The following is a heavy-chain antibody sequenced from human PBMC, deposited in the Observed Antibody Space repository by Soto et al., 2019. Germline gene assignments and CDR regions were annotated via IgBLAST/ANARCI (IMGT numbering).Heavy chain of an antibody. CDR3: AKMGSSGYYSADY. V-gene: IGHV1-18*01. D-gene: IGHD3-22*01. CDR2: ISAYNGNT. CDR1: GYTFTNYG. J-gene: IGHJ4*02. Sequence: QVQLVQSGAEVKKPGASVKVSCKASGYTFTNYGINWVRQAPGQGLEWMGWISAYNGNTNYAQKLKGRVPMPTDTPTTTAYMELRSLRSDDSAVYYCAKMGSSGYYSADYWGQGTLVTVSS.